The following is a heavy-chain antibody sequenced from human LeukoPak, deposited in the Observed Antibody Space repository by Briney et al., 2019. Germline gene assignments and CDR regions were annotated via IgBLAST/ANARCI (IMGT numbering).Heavy chain of an antibody. CDR3: ASSHDDLLVVPAAMTY. CDR1: GFTFSSYS. J-gene: IGHJ4*02. Sequence: GGSLRLSCAASGFTFSSYSMNWVRQAPGKGLEWVSFISSSSSYIYYADSVKGRFTISRDNAKNSLYLQMNSLRAEDTAVYYCASSHDDLLVVPAAMTYWGQGTLVTVSS. V-gene: IGHV3-21*01. CDR2: ISSSSSYI. D-gene: IGHD2-2*01.